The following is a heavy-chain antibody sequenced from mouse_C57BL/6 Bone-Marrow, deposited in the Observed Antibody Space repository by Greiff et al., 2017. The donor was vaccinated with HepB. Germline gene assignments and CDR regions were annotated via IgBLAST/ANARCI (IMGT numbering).Heavy chain of an antibody. CDR2: ISSGGSYT. CDR1: GFTFSSYG. J-gene: IGHJ3*01. V-gene: IGHV5-6*01. CDR3: ARRWLPPFAY. Sequence: EVKLVESGGDLVKPGGSLKLSCAASGFTFSSYGMSWVRQTPVKRLEWVATISSGGSYTYYPDSVKGRFTISRDNAKNTLYLQMSSLKSADTAMYYCARRWLPPFAYWGRGTLVTVSA. D-gene: IGHD2-2*01.